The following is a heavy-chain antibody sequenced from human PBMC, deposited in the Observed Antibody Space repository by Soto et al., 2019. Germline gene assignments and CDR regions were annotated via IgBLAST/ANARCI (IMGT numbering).Heavy chain of an antibody. D-gene: IGHD5-12*01. Sequence: GASVKVSCKASGGTFGSYAISWVRQAPGQGLEWMGGIIPIFGTANYAQKFQGRVTITADESTSTAYMELSSLRSEDTAVYYCARTTLRGYSGYPTEYFQHWGQGTLVTVSS. CDR2: IIPIFGTA. J-gene: IGHJ1*01. CDR1: GGTFGSYA. CDR3: ARTTLRGYSGYPTEYFQH. V-gene: IGHV1-69*13.